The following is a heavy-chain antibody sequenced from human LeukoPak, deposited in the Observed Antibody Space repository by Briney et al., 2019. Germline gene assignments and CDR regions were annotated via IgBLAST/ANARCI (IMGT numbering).Heavy chain of an antibody. J-gene: IGHJ4*02. CDR1: GYSISSGYY. V-gene: IGHV4-38-2*01. CDR2: IYHSGST. CDR3: ARHGSSWYWFDY. D-gene: IGHD6-13*01. Sequence: SETLSLTCAVSGYSISSGYYGGWIRQPPGKGLEWIGIIYHSGSTYYNPSLKSRVTISVDTSNNHFSLKMSSVTAADTAVYYCARHGSSWYWFDYWGQGTLVTVSS.